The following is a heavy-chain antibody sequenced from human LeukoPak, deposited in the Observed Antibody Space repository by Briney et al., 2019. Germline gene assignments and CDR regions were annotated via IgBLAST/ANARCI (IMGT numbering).Heavy chain of an antibody. J-gene: IGHJ4*02. CDR1: SGSISSRLYY. CDR2: VSHSGNS. Sequence: PSETLSLTCTVSSGSISSRLYYWGWIRQPPGKGLEWIGTVSHSGNSDYNSSLKSRVTISVDTSKNQFSLKLTSVTAADTAVYYCATLHNQPSLFRDYWGQGTLVIVSS. V-gene: IGHV4-39*07. CDR3: ATLHNQPSLFRDY. D-gene: IGHD1-14*01.